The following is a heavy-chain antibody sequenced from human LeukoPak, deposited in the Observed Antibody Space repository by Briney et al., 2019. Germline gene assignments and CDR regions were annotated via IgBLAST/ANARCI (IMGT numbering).Heavy chain of an antibody. D-gene: IGHD6-25*01. CDR3: AREASGCYFDY. CDR1: GYTFSSYY. J-gene: IGHJ4*02. V-gene: IGHV1-46*01. Sequence: ASVKVSCKASGYTFSSYYMHWVRQAPGQGLEWVGLINPTGDSTNYAQNFRGRVTMTRDTSTSTVYMDLNSLRSEDTAVYYCAREASGCYFDYWGQGTLVTVSS. CDR2: INPTGDST.